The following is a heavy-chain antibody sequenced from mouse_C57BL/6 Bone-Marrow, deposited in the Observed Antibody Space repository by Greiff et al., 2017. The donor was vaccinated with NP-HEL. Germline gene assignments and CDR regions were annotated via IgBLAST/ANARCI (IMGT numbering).Heavy chain of an antibody. Sequence: EVKVVESGGGLVKPGGSLKLSCAASGFTFSDYGMHWVRQAPEKGLEWVAYISSGSSTIYYADTVKGRFTISRDNAKNTLFLQMTSLRSEDTAMYYCARSHMDYEFAYWGQGTLVTVSA. CDR3: ARSHMDYEFAY. J-gene: IGHJ3*01. V-gene: IGHV5-17*01. D-gene: IGHD2-4*01. CDR2: ISSGSSTI. CDR1: GFTFSDYG.